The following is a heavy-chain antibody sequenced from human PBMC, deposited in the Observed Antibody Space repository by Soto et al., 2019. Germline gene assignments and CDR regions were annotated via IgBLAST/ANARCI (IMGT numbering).Heavy chain of an antibody. V-gene: IGHV3-11*01. CDR2: ISSSGDII. Sequence: GGSLRLSCAASGFTFSDYYMSWIRQAPGKGLEWVSYISSSGDIIYYADSVKGRFTISRDNAKNSLCLQLNSLRAEDTAVYYCARDLGYYASDGYFDYWGQGTVVTVSS. CDR3: ARDLGYYASDGYFDY. D-gene: IGHD3-22*01. CDR1: GFTFSDYY. J-gene: IGHJ4*02.